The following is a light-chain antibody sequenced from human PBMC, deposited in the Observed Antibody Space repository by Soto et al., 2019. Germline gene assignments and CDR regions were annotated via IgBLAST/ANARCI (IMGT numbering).Light chain of an antibody. CDR1: QSMSSW. J-gene: IGKJ1*01. Sequence: DIQMTQSPSTLSASVGDRVTITCRARQSMSSWLAWYQQNPGKAPNLLIYDASSLESGVPSRFSGSGSGTEFTLTISGLQPDDFATYYCQHYSTVWAFGQGAK. CDR3: QHYSTVWA. CDR2: DAS. V-gene: IGKV1-5*01.